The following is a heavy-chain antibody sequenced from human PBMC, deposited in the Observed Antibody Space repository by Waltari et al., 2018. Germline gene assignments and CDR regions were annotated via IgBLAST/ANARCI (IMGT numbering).Heavy chain of an antibody. V-gene: IGHV4-31*02. J-gene: IGHJ3*02. CDR1: GGSISSGGYY. Sequence: SGGSISSGGYYWSWIRQHPGKGLEWIGYIYYSGSTYYNPSLKSRVTISVDTSKNQFSLKLSSVTAADTAVYYCARVLSGAVAGGDDAFDIWGQGTMVTVSS. CDR2: IYYSGST. D-gene: IGHD6-19*01. CDR3: ARVLSGAVAGGDDAFDI.